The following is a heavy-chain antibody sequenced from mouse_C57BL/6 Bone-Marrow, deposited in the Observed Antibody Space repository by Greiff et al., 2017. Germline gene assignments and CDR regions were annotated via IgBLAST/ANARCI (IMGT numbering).Heavy chain of an antibody. Sequence: VMLVESGAELVRPGTSVKMSCKASGYTFTNYWIGWAKQRPGHGLEWIGDIYPGGGYTNYNEKFKGKATLTADKSSSTAYMQFSSLTSEDSAIYYCARYDWDYAMDYWGQGTSVTVSS. V-gene: IGHV1-63*01. CDR2: IYPGGGYT. CDR3: ARYDWDYAMDY. CDR1: GYTFTNYW. D-gene: IGHD2-12*01. J-gene: IGHJ4*01.